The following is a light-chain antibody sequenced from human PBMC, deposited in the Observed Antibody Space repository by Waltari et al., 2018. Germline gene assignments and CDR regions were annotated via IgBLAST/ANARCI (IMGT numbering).Light chain of an antibody. V-gene: IGLV2-18*02. Sequence: QSALTQPPSVSGSPGQSVTISCTGTSSDVGSYNRVAWYQQPPGTAPKLRLYEVSNRPSGVPDRFSGSKSGNTAPLTIPGLQAEDEANYYCSSYTSSRTHVVFGGGTKLTVL. CDR2: EVS. J-gene: IGLJ2*01. CDR3: SSYTSSRTHVV. CDR1: SSDVGSYNR.